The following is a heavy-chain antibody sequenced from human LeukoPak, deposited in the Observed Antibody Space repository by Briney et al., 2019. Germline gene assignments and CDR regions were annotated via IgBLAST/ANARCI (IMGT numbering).Heavy chain of an antibody. D-gene: IGHD3-22*01. CDR2: INPNSGGT. CDR1: GYTFTGYY. V-gene: IGHV1-2*02. Sequence: ASVKVSCKASGYTFTGYYMHWVRQAPGQGLEWMGWINPNSGGTNYAQKFQGRVTMTRDTSISTAYMELRSLRSDDTAVYYCARDSGSASGYYIEYFQHWGQGTLVTVSS. CDR3: ARDSGSASGYYIEYFQH. J-gene: IGHJ1*01.